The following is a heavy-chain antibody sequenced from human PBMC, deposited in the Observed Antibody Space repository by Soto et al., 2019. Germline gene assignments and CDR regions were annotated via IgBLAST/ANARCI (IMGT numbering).Heavy chain of an antibody. CDR2: ISSRTNTI. J-gene: IGHJ4*02. CDR3: ARDRRIAAAADFYFDS. V-gene: IGHV3-48*01. D-gene: IGHD6-25*01. Sequence: EVQLVESGGGLVQPGGSLRLSCAASGFTFSAYSMNWVRQAPGKGLEWVSYISSRTNTIYYADSVQGRFTISRDDAKNPRYLQMDSLRAEDTAVYYCARDRRIAAAADFYFDSWGQGTLVTVSS. CDR1: GFTFSAYS.